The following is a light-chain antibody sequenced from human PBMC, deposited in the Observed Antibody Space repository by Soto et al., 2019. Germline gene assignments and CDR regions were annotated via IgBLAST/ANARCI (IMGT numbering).Light chain of an antibody. J-gene: IGKJ2*01. Sequence: EIVLTQSPGTVSLYPRERATLYCRSIQSVSSRYLAWYQQKPGQAPSVLIYEASSRATGIPDRFSGSGSGTDFTLTISRLEPEDFAVYYCQQYGSSPPYTFGQGTKVDIK. CDR3: QQYGSSPPYT. V-gene: IGKV3-20*01. CDR1: QSVSSRY. CDR2: EAS.